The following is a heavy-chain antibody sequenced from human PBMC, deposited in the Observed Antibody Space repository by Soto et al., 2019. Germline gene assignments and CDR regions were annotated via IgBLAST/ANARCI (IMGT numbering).Heavy chain of an antibody. J-gene: IGHJ4*03. D-gene: IGHD3-3*01. CDR1: GYTFTSYC. V-gene: IGHV1-18*01. CDR2: ISAYNGNT. CDR3: ARDDDDFWSGYYRASGYFDY. Sequence: ASVKVSCKASGYTFTSYCISWVRQAPGQGLEWMGWISAYNGNTNYAQKLQGRVTMTTDTSTSTAYMELRSLRSDDTAVYYCARDDDDFWSGYYRASGYFDYWGRG.